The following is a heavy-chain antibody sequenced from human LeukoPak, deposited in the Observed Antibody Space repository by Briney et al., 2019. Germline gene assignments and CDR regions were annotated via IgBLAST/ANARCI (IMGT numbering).Heavy chain of an antibody. Sequence: PGGSLRLSCAASGFIFSTYGINWVRQAPGKGLEQASSIHYDGSNKFYADSVKGRFTISRDNSKNTAYLQMNSLRPEDTAVYYCAKDLMTYCGSANCYENYFDYWGQGTLVTVSS. D-gene: IGHD2-2*01. V-gene: IGHV3-30*02. J-gene: IGHJ4*02. CDR1: GFIFSTYG. CDR2: IHYDGSNK. CDR3: AKDLMTYCGSANCYENYFDY.